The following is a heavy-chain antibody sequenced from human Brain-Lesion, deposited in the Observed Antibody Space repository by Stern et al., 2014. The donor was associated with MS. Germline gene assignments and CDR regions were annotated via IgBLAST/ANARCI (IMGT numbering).Heavy chain of an antibody. J-gene: IGHJ4*02. CDR3: ARFPASRPHVFDS. V-gene: IGHV4-4*02. Sequence: VHLVESGPGLVKPSGTLSLTCAVSGGSISSSNWWSWVRQSPGKGLEWIGESDHSGSTIYNPSLKSRVPVSVDKPKNRFSLNQRSVTAADTAVYFCARFPASRPHVFDSWGQGTLVTVSS. CDR1: GGSISSSNW. CDR2: SDHSGST. D-gene: IGHD6-13*01.